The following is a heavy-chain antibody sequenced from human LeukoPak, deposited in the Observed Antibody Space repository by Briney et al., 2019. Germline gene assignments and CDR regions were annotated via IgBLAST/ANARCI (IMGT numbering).Heavy chain of an antibody. CDR3: ARGGDYYGSAYYFDD. J-gene: IGHJ4*02. CDR1: GGSISSYY. V-gene: IGHV4-59*08. Sequence: SETLSLTCTVSGGSISSYYWSWIRQPPGKGLEWIGYIYYSGSTNYNPSLKSRVTISVDTSKNQFSLELNSVTAADTAVYYCARGGDYYGSAYYFDDWGQGTLVTVSS. D-gene: IGHD3-10*01. CDR2: IYYSGST.